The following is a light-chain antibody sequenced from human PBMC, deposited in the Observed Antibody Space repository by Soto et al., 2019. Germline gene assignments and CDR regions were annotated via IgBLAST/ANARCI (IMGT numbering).Light chain of an antibody. Sequence: DIQVAQSASCVSSSLGEIVTITFRASQGISSWLAWYQQKPGKAPKLLIYAASSLQSGVPSRFSGSGSGTDFTLTISSLQPEDFATYYCQQANSFPGSFGGGTKVDIK. J-gene: IGKJ4*01. V-gene: IGKV1-12*01. CDR3: QQANSFPGS. CDR2: AAS. CDR1: QGISSW.